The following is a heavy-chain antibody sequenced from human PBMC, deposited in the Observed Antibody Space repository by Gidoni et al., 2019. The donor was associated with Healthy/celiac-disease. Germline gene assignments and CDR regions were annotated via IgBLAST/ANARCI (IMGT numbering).Heavy chain of an antibody. CDR3: SSDESSGLGYYCYDGIDF. D-gene: IGHD6-19*01. CDR2: ISSISSTR. V-gene: IGHV3-48*01. Sequence: EWQLVESGGGLVQPGGSLSLSCAAAVFTLRRLCMNWVRQARGKWLECVAYISSISSTRYYADSVKCVITIYRDNAKNSLYLQMNSLRAEDTAVYSGSSDESSGLGYYCYDGIDFWGQGTTVTVSS. J-gene: IGHJ6*02. CDR1: VFTLRRLC.